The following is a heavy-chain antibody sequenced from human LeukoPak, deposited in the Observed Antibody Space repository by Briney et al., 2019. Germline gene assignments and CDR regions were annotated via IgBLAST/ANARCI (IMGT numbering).Heavy chain of an antibody. CDR3: ARGTLRYFDWLLSLEGLDP. Sequence: PSETLSLTCTVSGGSISSSSYYWGWIRQPPGKGLEWIGSIYYSGSTYYNPSLKSRVTISVDTSKNQFSLKLSSVTAADTAVYYCARGTLRYFDWLLSLEGLDPWGQGTLVTVSS. CDR2: IYYSGST. V-gene: IGHV4-39*07. CDR1: GGSISSSSYY. J-gene: IGHJ5*02. D-gene: IGHD3-9*01.